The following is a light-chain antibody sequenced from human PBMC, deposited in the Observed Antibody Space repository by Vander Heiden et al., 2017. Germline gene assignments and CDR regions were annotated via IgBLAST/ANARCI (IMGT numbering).Light chain of an antibody. J-gene: IGLJ3*02. Sequence: QSALTQPASVSGSPGQSITIPCTGTSSDVGGYNYVSWYQQHPGKAPKLMIYEVSNRPSGVSNRFSGSKSGNTASLTSSGLQAEDEADYYCSSYTSSSTLGVFGGGTKLTVL. V-gene: IGLV2-14*01. CDR3: SSYTSSSTLGV. CDR2: EVS. CDR1: SSDVGGYNY.